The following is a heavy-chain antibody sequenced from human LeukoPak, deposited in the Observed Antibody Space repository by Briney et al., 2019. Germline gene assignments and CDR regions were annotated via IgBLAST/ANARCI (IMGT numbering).Heavy chain of an antibody. V-gene: IGHV4-59*01. CDR1: GGSISSYY. D-gene: IGHD3-22*01. CDR3: AREAYDSSGYYYVFDY. CDR2: IYYSGGT. Sequence: SETLSLTCTVSGGSISSYYWSWIRQPPGKGLEWIGYIYYSGGTNYNPSLKSRVTISVDTSKNQFSLKLSSVTAADTAVYYCAREAYDSSGYYYVFDYWGQGALVTVSS. J-gene: IGHJ4*02.